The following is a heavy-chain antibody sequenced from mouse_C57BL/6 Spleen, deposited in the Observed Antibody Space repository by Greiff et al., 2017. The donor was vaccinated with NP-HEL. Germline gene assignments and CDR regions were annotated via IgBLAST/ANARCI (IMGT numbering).Heavy chain of an antibody. V-gene: IGHV1-59*01. J-gene: IGHJ3*01. D-gene: IGHD3-2*02. Sequence: QVQLKQPGAELVRPGTSVKLSCKASGYTFTSYWMHWVKQRPGQGLEWIGVIDPSDSYTNYNQKFKGKATLTVDTSSSTAYMQLSSLTSEDSAVYYCARDSSGYVDWFAYWGQGTLVTVSA. CDR2: IDPSDSYT. CDR3: ARDSSGYVDWFAY. CDR1: GYTFTSYW.